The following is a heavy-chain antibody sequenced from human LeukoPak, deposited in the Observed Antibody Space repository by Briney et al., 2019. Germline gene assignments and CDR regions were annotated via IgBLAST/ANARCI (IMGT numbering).Heavy chain of an antibody. J-gene: IGHJ4*02. CDR2: IYSGGST. D-gene: IGHD2-21*01. CDR1: GGSISNSIYY. Sequence: SETLSLTCTVSGGSISNSIYYWGWIRQPPGKGLEWVGSIYSGGSTYYNPSLKSRVTISVDTSRNQFSLKLSSVTAADTAVYYCARGGVSYFDYWGQGTLVTVSS. CDR3: ARGGVSYFDY. V-gene: IGHV4-39*07.